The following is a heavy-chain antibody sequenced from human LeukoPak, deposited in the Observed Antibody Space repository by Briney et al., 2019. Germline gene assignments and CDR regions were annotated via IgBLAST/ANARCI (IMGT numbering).Heavy chain of an antibody. CDR3: ARDPAGPPAAPEGMDV. CDR2: IKQDGSEK. D-gene: IGHD1-14*01. V-gene: IGHV3-7*01. CDR1: GFTFSSYW. J-gene: IGHJ6*02. Sequence: PGGSLRLSCAASGFTFSSYWMSWVRQAPGKGLEGVANIKQDGSEKYYVDSVKGRFTISRDNAKNSLYLQMNSLRAEDTAVYYCARDPAGPPAAPEGMDVWGQGTTVTVSS.